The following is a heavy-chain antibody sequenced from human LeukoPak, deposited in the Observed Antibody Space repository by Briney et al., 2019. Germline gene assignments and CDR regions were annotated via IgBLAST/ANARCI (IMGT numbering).Heavy chain of an antibody. CDR3: ATNGGPRYDFWSGYSL. Sequence: GQSLRLSCAASAFTFTSYSMNCVRQAPGKGLEWVSSISSSSSYIYYADSVKGRFTISRDNAKNSLYLQMNSLRAEDTAVYYCATNGGPRYDFWSGYSLWGQGTLVTVSS. D-gene: IGHD3-3*01. J-gene: IGHJ4*02. CDR2: ISSSSSYI. CDR1: AFTFTSYS. V-gene: IGHV3-21*01.